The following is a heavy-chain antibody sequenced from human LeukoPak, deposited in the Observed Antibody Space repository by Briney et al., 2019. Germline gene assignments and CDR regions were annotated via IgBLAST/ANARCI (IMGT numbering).Heavy chain of an antibody. V-gene: IGHV5-51*01. Sequence: GESLKISCRDSGYSFTSYWIGWVRQMPGKGLEWMGIIYPGDSDTRYSPSFQGQVTISADKSISTAYLQWSSLKASDTAMYYCARGYCGGDCRNDAFDIWGQGTMVTVSS. CDR2: IYPGDSDT. J-gene: IGHJ3*02. CDR1: GYSFTSYW. CDR3: ARGYCGGDCRNDAFDI. D-gene: IGHD2-21*02.